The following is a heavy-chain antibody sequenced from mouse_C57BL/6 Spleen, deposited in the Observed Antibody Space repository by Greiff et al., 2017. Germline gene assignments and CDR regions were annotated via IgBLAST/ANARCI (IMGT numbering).Heavy chain of an antibody. Sequence: VQLQQPGAELVMPGASVKLSCKASGYTFTSYWMHWVKQRPGQGLEWIGEIDPSDSYTNYNQKFKGKSTLTVDKSSSTAYMQLSSLTSEDSAVXSCARHDGYAMDYWGQGTSVTVSS. V-gene: IGHV1-69*01. D-gene: IGHD2-3*01. CDR2: IDPSDSYT. CDR1: GYTFTSYW. J-gene: IGHJ4*01. CDR3: ARHDGYAMDY.